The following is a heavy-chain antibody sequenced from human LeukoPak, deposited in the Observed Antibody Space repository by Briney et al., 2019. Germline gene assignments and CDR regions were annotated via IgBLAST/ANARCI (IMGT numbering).Heavy chain of an antibody. CDR2: ISSSSSYI. D-gene: IGHD2-15*01. V-gene: IGHV3-21*01. CDR3: ARDSDVHCSGGSCTNFDY. CDR1: GFTFSSYS. J-gene: IGHJ4*02. Sequence: GGSLRLSCAASGFTFSSYSMNWVRQAPGKGLEWVSSISSSSSYIYYADSVKGRFTISRDNAKNSLYLQMSSLRAEDTAIYYCARDSDVHCSGGSCTNFDYWGQGILVTVSS.